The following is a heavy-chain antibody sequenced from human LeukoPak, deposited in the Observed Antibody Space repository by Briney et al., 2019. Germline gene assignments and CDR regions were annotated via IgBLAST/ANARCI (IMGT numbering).Heavy chain of an antibody. J-gene: IGHJ4*02. Sequence: SETLSLTCAVYGGSFSGYYWSWIRQPPGKGLEWIGEINHSGSTNYNPSLKSRVTISVDTSKNQFSLKLSSVTAADTAVYYCARLSWFGELLDLFDYWGQGTLVTVSS. V-gene: IGHV4-34*01. CDR3: ARLSWFGELLDLFDY. CDR2: INHSGST. CDR1: GGSFSGYY. D-gene: IGHD3-10*01.